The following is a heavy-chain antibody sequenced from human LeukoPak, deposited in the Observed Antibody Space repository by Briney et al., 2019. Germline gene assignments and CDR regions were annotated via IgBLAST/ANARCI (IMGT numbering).Heavy chain of an antibody. CDR3: ARDCESGYSYGLC. CDR2: ITGDSTYI. J-gene: IGHJ4*02. D-gene: IGHD5-18*01. V-gene: IGHV3-21*01. Sequence: PGGSLRLSCAVSGFSFRTYSMNWVCQAPGKGLEWVSTITGDSTYIRYADSVRGRFTISRDNAKSSLYLQMNSLRVEDTAVYYCARDCESGYSYGLCWGQGTLVTVSS. CDR1: GFSFRTYS.